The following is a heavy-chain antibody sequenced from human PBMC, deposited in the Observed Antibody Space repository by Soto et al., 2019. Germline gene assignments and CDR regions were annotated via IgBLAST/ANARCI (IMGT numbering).Heavy chain of an antibody. CDR2: IIPIFGTA. Sequence: GASVKVSCKASGGTFSNYAISWVRQAPGQGLEWMGGIIPIFGTANYAQKFQGRVTITADESTSTAYMELSSLRSEDTAVYYCARPIDPFYSDSSGYNPFDYWGQGTQVTVSS. CDR1: GGTFSNYA. D-gene: IGHD3-22*01. V-gene: IGHV1-69*13. CDR3: ARPIDPFYSDSSGYNPFDY. J-gene: IGHJ4*02.